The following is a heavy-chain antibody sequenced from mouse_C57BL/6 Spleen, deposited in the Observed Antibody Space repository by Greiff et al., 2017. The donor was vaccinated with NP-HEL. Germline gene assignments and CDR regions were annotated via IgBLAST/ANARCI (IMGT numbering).Heavy chain of an antibody. V-gene: IGHV1-18*01. D-gene: IGHD4-1*01. Sequence: VQLQQSGPELVKPGASVKIPCKASGYTFTDYNMDWVKQSHGKSLEWIGDINPNNGGTIYNQKFKGKATLTVDKSSSTAYMELRSLTSEDTAVYYCARLAGTWAMDCWGQGTSVTVSS. J-gene: IGHJ4*01. CDR2: INPNNGGT. CDR1: GYTFTDYN. CDR3: ARLAGTWAMDC.